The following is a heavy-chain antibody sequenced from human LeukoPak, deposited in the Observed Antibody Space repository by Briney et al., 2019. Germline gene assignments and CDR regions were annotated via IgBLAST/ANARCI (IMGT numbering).Heavy chain of an antibody. J-gene: IGHJ4*02. CDR1: GGSFSGYY. D-gene: IGHD6-13*01. CDR2: INHSGST. Sequence: PETLSLTCAVYGGSFSGYYWSWIRQPPGKGLEWIGEINHSGSTNYNPSLKSRVTISVDTSKNQFSLKLSSVTAADTAVYYCARGRPGGSRSFDYWGQGTLVTVSS. V-gene: IGHV4-34*01. CDR3: ARGRPGGSRSFDY.